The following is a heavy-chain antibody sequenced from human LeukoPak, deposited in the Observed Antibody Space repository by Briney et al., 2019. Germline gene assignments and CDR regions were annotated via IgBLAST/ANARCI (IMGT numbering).Heavy chain of an antibody. V-gene: IGHV4-34*01. CDR2: INHSGST. CDR3: ARGGKARAFDY. Sequence: SETLSLTCAVYGGSFSGYYWSWIRQPPGKGLEWIGEINHSGSTNYNPSLKSRVTISVDTSKNQFSLKLSSVTAADTAVYYCARGGKARAFDYWGQGTLVTVSS. J-gene: IGHJ4*02. CDR1: GGSFSGYY.